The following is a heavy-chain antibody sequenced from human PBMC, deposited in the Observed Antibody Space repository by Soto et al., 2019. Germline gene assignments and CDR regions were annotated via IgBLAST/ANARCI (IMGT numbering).Heavy chain of an antibody. D-gene: IGHD2-21*02. Sequence: QVQLQESGPGLVKPSQTLSLTCTVSGGSIISGCYYWTWIRQHPGKGLEWIGYIYYSGSTYYNPSLKSRVTMSVDTSKIQFSLKLSSVTAADTAVYYCARVCGGDCHYGMDVWGQGTTVTVSS. CDR3: ARVCGGDCHYGMDV. V-gene: IGHV4-31*03. CDR2: IYYSGST. J-gene: IGHJ6*02. CDR1: GGSIISGCYY.